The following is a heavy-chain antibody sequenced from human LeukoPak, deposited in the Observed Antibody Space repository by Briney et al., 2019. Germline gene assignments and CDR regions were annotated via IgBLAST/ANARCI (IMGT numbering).Heavy chain of an antibody. D-gene: IGHD3-10*01. J-gene: IGHJ4*02. V-gene: IGHV1-8*01. CDR3: ARVWGELWFGGPHFDY. CDR2: MNPNSGNT. CDR1: GYTFTSYD. Sequence: ASVKVSCKASGYTFTSYDINWVRQATGQGLEWMGWMNPNSGNTGYAQKFQGRVTMTRNTSISTAYMELSSLRSEDTAVYYCARVWGELWFGGPHFDYWGQGTLVTVSS.